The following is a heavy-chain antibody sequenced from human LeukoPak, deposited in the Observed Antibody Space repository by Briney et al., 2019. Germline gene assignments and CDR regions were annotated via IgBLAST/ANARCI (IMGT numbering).Heavy chain of an antibody. V-gene: IGHV4-59*08. Sequence: PSETLSLTCAVSGGSISGYYWSWIRQPPGKGLEWIGYIYYSESSNYNPSLKSRVTMSADTSKNQFSLKLSSVTAADTAVYYCTRHERYCRGGTCRTCFDYWGQGALVTVSS. CDR3: TRHERYCRGGTCRTCFDY. CDR2: IYYSESS. D-gene: IGHD2-15*01. J-gene: IGHJ4*02. CDR1: GGSISGYY.